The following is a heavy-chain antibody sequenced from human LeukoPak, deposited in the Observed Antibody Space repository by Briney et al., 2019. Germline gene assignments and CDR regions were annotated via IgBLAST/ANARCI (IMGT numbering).Heavy chain of an antibody. Sequence: SETLSLTCTVSGGSISSSSYFWGWIRQSPGKGLEWIGSSHHGGSTYYNPSLKSRVTISVDTSRNQFSLKMKIVTVADTAVYYCARLRTATSYGMDVWGQGITVTVSS. J-gene: IGHJ6*02. V-gene: IGHV4-39*01. D-gene: IGHD4-17*01. CDR1: GGSISSSSYF. CDR2: SHHGGST. CDR3: ARLRTATSYGMDV.